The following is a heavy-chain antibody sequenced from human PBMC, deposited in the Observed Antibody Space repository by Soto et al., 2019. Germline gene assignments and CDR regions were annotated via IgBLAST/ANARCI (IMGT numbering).Heavy chain of an antibody. D-gene: IGHD2-2*02. CDR2: IYTSGST. V-gene: IGHV4-4*07. Sequence: QAQLQESGPGLVKPSETLSLTCTVSGGSITTDYWSWIRQPAGKGLEWIGGIYTSGSTTNNPSLTRRFTMSVDTSQNQLSLKLTSVTAADTAVYYCARGRSEVVPGAIEDWGQGTLVTVSS. J-gene: IGHJ4*02. CDR3: ARGRSEVVPGAIED. CDR1: GGSITTDY.